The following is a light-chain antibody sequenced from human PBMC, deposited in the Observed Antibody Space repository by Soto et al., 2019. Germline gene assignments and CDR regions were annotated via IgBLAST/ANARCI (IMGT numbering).Light chain of an antibody. Sequence: QLVLTQPASVSGSPGQSITISCTGTSSDVGGYNYVSWYQHHPGKAPKLMIFDVSNRPSGVSNRFSGSKSGNTASLTISGLQAEDEADYYCSSYTASSTYVFGTGTKVTVL. CDR1: SSDVGGYNY. CDR2: DVS. CDR3: SSYTASSTYV. V-gene: IGLV2-14*03. J-gene: IGLJ1*01.